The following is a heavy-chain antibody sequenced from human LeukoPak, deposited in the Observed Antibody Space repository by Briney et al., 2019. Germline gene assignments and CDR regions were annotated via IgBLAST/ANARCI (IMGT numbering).Heavy chain of an antibody. J-gene: IGHJ6*02. D-gene: IGHD3-3*01. CDR3: ARETLYDFWSGYYALGYYYYGMDV. CDR2: IIPIFGTA. Sequence: GASVKVSCKASGGTFSSYAISWVRQAPGQGLEWMGGIIPIFGTANYAQKFQGRVTITADESTSTAYMELSSLRSEDTAVYYCARETLYDFWSGYYALGYYYYGMDVWGQGTTVTVSS. V-gene: IGHV1-69*13. CDR1: GGTFSSYA.